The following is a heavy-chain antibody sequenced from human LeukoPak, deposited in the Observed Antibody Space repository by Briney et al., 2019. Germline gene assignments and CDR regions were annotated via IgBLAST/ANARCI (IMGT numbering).Heavy chain of an antibody. D-gene: IGHD1-7*01. CDR3: AKDGRMNFKALED. CDR1: GFPLSSFG. V-gene: IGHV3-30*02. CDR2: IRYDGSND. Sequence: GGSLRLFCVASGFPLSSFGMHWARQAPGKGLEWVAFIRYDGSNDYSADSVKGRFTISRDNSKDTLYLQMNSLRIEDTAMYYCAKDGRMNFKALEDWGQGTLVTVSS. J-gene: IGHJ4*02.